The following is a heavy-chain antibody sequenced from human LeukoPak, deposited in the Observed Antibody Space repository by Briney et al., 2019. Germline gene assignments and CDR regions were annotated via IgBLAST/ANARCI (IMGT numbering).Heavy chain of an antibody. Sequence: PGGSLRLSCAASGFTFSSYWMHWVRQAPGKGLEWVAIIYYDGGNKYYADSVRGRFTISRDNSKNTLYLQMNSLRAEDTAVYYCASGRKAPSDTSGYYYDYWGQGTLVTVSS. D-gene: IGHD3-22*01. CDR2: IYYDGGNK. J-gene: IGHJ4*02. CDR1: GFTFSSYW. CDR3: ASGRKAPSDTSGYYYDY. V-gene: IGHV3-33*08.